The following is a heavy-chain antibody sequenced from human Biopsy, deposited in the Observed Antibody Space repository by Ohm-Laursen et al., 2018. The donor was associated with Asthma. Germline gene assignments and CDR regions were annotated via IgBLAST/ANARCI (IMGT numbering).Heavy chain of an antibody. Sequence: SLRLSCAASGFTFGNFWMSWGRQTPGKGLEWVATITGDGSQKFYVDSVTGRFTISRDNSKNSLYLQMNSLRAEDTAVYYCARTFHFWSPYHAEHYQLWGQGPLVTVSS. J-gene: IGHJ1*01. CDR2: ITGDGSQK. CDR1: GFTFGNFW. CDR3: ARTFHFWSPYHAEHYQL. V-gene: IGHV3-7*01. D-gene: IGHD3-3*02.